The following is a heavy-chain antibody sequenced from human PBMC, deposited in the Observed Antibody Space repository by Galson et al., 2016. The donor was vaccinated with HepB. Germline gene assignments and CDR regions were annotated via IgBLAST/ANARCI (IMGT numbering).Heavy chain of an antibody. CDR2: DSMDGRRK. CDR1: GFTFNRRG. J-gene: IGHJ4*02. CDR3: AKRHEYCPPVGCSVDS. Sequence: SLRLSCAASGFTFNRRGMHWVRQAPGKGLEWVAADSMDGRRKFYADSVKGRFTISRDNSNNMLFLQMSSLRVDDTAVYYWAKRHEYCPPVGCSVDSWGQGTLVSVSS. V-gene: IGHV3-30*18. D-gene: IGHD2/OR15-2a*01.